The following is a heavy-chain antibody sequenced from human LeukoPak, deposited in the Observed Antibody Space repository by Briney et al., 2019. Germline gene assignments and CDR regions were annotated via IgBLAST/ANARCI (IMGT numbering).Heavy chain of an antibody. J-gene: IGHJ4*02. CDR3: ASHKNYYDSSGHPDY. CDR2: ISSSSYI. Sequence: GGSLRLSCAASGFTFSSYSMNWVRQAPGKGLEWVSSISSSSYIYYADSVKGRFTISRDNAKNSLYLQMNSLRAEDTAVYYCASHKNYYDSSGHPDYWGQGTLVTVSS. V-gene: IGHV3-21*01. D-gene: IGHD3-22*01. CDR1: GFTFSSYS.